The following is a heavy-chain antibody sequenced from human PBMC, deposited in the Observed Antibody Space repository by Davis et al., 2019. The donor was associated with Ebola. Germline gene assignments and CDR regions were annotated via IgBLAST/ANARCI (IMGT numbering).Heavy chain of an antibody. CDR3: ARRLYPGHYYYGMDV. CDR1: GGSISSSSYY. Sequence: LSLTCTVSGGSISSSSYYWGWIRQAPGKGLEWVSYISSSSSYTNYADSVKGRFTISRDNAKKSLYLQMNSLRAEDTAVYYCARRLYPGHYYYGMDVWGQGTTVTVSS. V-gene: IGHV3-11*06. J-gene: IGHJ6*02. D-gene: IGHD2-2*02. CDR2: ISSSSSYT.